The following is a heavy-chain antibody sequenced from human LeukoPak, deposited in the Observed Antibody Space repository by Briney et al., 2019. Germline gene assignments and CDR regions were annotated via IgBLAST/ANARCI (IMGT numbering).Heavy chain of an antibody. Sequence: SETLSLTCTVSGGSISSYYWNWIRQPPGKGLEWIGYIYYSGSTNYNLSLKSRVTISVDTSKTQFSLKLSSVTAADTAVYYCARALRNGYNTGFDPWGQGTQVTVSS. CDR2: IYYSGST. CDR3: ARALRNGYNTGFDP. J-gene: IGHJ5*02. V-gene: IGHV4-59*01. CDR1: GGSISSYY. D-gene: IGHD5-24*01.